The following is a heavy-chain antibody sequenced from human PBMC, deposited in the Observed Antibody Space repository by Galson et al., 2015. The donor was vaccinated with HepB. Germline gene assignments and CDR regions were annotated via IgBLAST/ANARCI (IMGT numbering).Heavy chain of an antibody. D-gene: IGHD2-15*01. CDR2: INAGNGNT. V-gene: IGHV1-3*01. CDR3: ARGALVVAVGATQNNWFGP. J-gene: IGHJ5*02. CDR1: GYIFTAYY. Sequence: SVKVSCKASGYIFTAYYMHWVRQAPGQRLEWMGWINAGNGNTKYSQKFQGRVTITRDTSASTAYMELRSLRSDDTAVYYCARGALVVAVGATQNNWFGPWGQGTLVTVSS.